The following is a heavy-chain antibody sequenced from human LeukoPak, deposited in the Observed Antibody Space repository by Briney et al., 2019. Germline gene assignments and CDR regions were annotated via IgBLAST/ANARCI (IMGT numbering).Heavy chain of an antibody. D-gene: IGHD5-24*01. CDR3: ATRIDGYYFDY. CDR2: INSDGSST. V-gene: IGHV3-74*01. Sequence: AGGSLRLSCAASGFTFSSYWMHWVRQAPGKGLVWVSRINSDGSSTSYADSVKGRFTISRDNAKNTLYLQMNSLRAEDTAVYYCATRIDGYYFDYWGQGTLVTVSS. J-gene: IGHJ4*02. CDR1: GFTFSSYW.